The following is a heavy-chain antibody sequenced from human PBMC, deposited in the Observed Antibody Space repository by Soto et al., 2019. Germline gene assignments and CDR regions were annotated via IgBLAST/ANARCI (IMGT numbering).Heavy chain of an antibody. V-gene: IGHV3-23*01. J-gene: IGHJ4*02. CDR2: ISGSDGST. D-gene: IGHD3-10*01. Sequence: GSLRLSCVASGFTFSNYAMSWVRQAPGNGLEWVSAISGSDGSTYYADSVKGRFTISRDNSKNTLYLKMNSLRAEDTAVYYCAKDSRVTMVRGVIIPPGYWGQGTLVTVSS. CDR3: AKDSRVTMVRGVIIPPGY. CDR1: GFTFSNYA.